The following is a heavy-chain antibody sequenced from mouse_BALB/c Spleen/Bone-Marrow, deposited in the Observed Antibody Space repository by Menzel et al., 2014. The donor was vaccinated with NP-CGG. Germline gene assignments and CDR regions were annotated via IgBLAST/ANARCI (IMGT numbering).Heavy chain of an antibody. CDR3: ARSPHYYDPDY. D-gene: IGHD1-2*01. V-gene: IGHV1-7*01. CDR2: INPSAGYT. J-gene: IGHJ2*01. CDR1: GYTFTSYW. Sequence: QVHVKQSGAELAKPGASVKMSCKASGYTFTSYWMHWVKQRPGQGLEWIGYINPSAGYTEYNQKFKDKATLTADKSSSTAYMQLSSLTSEDSAVYYCARSPHYYDPDYWGQGTTLTVSS.